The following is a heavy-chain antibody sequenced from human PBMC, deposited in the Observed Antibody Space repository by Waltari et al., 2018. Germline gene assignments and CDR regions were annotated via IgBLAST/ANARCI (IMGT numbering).Heavy chain of an antibody. J-gene: IGHJ1*01. Sequence: EVQLVQSGAEVKKPGATVKISCKVSGYTFTAYYLHWVQQAPGKGLELMGLVDPEDGETIYAEKFQGRVTITADTSTDTAYMELSSLRSEDTAVYYCATDRIAARRHTEYFQHWGQGTLVTVSS. CDR2: VDPEDGET. CDR3: ATDRIAARRHTEYFQH. V-gene: IGHV1-69-2*01. CDR1: GYTFTAYY. D-gene: IGHD6-6*01.